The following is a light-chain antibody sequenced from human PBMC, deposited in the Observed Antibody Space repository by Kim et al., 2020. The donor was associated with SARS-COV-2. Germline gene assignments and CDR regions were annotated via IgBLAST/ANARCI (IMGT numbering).Light chain of an antibody. Sequence: DIQMTQSPSTLSASIGDRVTITCRASHTVRGWLAWYQQKPGKAPKLLIYDASTMKSGVPSRFSGSGSGTEFTLTINSLQPDDFATYCCKQYNTYWTFGQGTKVDIK. J-gene: IGKJ1*01. V-gene: IGKV1-5*01. CDR3: KQYNTYWT. CDR1: HTVRGW. CDR2: DAS.